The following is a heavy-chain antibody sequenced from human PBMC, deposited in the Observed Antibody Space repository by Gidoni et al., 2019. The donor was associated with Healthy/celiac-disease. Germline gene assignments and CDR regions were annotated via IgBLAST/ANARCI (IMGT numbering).Heavy chain of an antibody. Sequence: QVQLVQSGAEVTKPRSSAKITCKASGSTFISYSISWVRQAPGHGLEWMGRIIPIRGIANYAQKFQGRVTITADKSTSTAYMELSSLRSEDTAVYYCARDPVTTVTYFDYWGQGTLVTVSS. J-gene: IGHJ4*02. V-gene: IGHV1-69*04. CDR1: GSTFISYS. CDR3: ARDPVTTVTYFDY. D-gene: IGHD4-17*01. CDR2: IIPIRGIA.